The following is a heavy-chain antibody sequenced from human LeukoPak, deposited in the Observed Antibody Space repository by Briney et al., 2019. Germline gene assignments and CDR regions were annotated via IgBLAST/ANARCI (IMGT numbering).Heavy chain of an antibody. CDR2: IYPGDSDT. D-gene: IGHD6-19*01. V-gene: IGHV5-51*01. CDR3: ARQPTSGWYLGWFDP. J-gene: IGHJ5*02. CDR1: GYSFISYW. Sequence: GESLKISCKGSGYSFISYWIGWVRQMPGKGLEWMGIIYPGDSDTRYSPSFQGQVTISADKSISTAYLQWSSLKASDTAMYYCARQPTSGWYLGWFDPWGQGTLVTVSS.